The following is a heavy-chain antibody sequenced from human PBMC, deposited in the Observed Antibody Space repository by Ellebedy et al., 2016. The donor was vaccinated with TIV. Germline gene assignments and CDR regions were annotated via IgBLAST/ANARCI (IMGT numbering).Heavy chain of an antibody. V-gene: IGHV4-39*01. J-gene: IGHJ6*02. Sequence: MPSETLSLTCTVSGGSFSSSSYYWVCIRQSPGKGLEWIGSIYSSGSTYYNLSLKSRVTVSVDTSKNQFSLRLSYVTAADTAVYYCARHLVTDSNLNDSSSYGMDVWGQGTTVIVSS. CDR2: IYSSGST. D-gene: IGHD2-21*02. CDR3: ARHLVTDSNLNDSSSYGMDV. CDR1: GGSFSSSSYY.